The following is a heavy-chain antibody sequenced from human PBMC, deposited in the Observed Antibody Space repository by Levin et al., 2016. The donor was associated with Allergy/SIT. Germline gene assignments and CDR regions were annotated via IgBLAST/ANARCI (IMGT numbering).Heavy chain of an antibody. V-gene: IGHV3-23*01. D-gene: IGHD3-22*01. CDR3: AKDVMPSPLYDSSGPDY. J-gene: IGHJ4*02. CDR2: ISGSGGST. Sequence: VRQAPGKGLEWVSAISGSGGSTYYADSVKGRFTISRDNSKNTLYLQMNTLRAEDTAVYYCAKDVMPSPLYDSSGPDYWGQGTLVTVSS.